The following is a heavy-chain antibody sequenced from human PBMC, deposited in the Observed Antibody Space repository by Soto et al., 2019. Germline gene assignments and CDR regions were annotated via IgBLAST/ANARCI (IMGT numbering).Heavy chain of an antibody. CDR1: WGRDSWRSVT. J-gene: IGHJ5*01. D-gene: IGHD1-26*01. CDR3: VRLIGNSWLDF. CDR2: TYYRSKWYN. V-gene: IGHV6-1*01. Sequence: SQTLSPTLATSWGRDSWRSVTLNLIKRSPSRGLEWLGRTYYRSKWYNDYAESVKSRITINPDTSKNQFSLHLNSVTPEDTAVYYCVRLIGNSWLDFWGQGTLVTVSS.